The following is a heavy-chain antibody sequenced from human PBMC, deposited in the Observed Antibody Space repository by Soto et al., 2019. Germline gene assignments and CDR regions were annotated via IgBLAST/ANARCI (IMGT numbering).Heavy chain of an antibody. D-gene: IGHD6-13*01. V-gene: IGHV3-23*01. CDR1: GFTFSSYA. CDR2: ISVSGGST. CDR3: ALYSSSWYIDY. J-gene: IGHJ4*02. Sequence: GGSMRLSCAASGFTFSSYAMSWVRQAPGKGLEWVSAISVSGGSTYYADSVKGRFTISRDNSKNTLYLQMNSLRAEDTAVYYCALYSSSWYIDYWGQGTLVTVSS.